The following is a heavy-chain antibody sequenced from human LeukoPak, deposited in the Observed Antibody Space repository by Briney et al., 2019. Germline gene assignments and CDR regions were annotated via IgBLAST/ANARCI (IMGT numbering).Heavy chain of an antibody. CDR2: ISSNSIYI. CDR3: ARDPTYDSSVTGGGQKY. CDR1: RFTFSSYS. J-gene: IGHJ4*02. Sequence: GGALRLSRAASRFTFSSYSMNWLGQAPGTGLEGASSISSNSIYIYYADSEKGGFTISRDNAKNTLYLQMTSLRAEDTAVYYCARDPTYDSSVTGGGQKYWGQGTLGTVSS. V-gene: IGHV3-21*01. D-gene: IGHD3-22*01.